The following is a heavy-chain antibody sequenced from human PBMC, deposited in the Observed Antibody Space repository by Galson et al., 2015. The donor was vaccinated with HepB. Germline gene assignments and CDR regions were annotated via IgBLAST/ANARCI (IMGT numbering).Heavy chain of an antibody. CDR1: GYTLTELS. V-gene: IGHV1-24*01. CDR3: ATNGGGFGSTFDI. CDR2: FDPEDGET. D-gene: IGHD3-10*01. Sequence: SVKVSCKVSGYTLTELSMHWVRQAPGKGLEWMGGFDPEDGETIYAQKFQGRVTMTEDTSTDTAYMELSSLRSEGTAVYYCATNGGGFGSTFDIWGQGTMVTVSS. J-gene: IGHJ3*02.